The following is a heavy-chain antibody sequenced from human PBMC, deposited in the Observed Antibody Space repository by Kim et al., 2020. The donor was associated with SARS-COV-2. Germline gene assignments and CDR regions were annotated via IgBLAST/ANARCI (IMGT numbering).Heavy chain of an antibody. V-gene: IGHV3-11*01. J-gene: IGHJ4*02. D-gene: IGHD3-10*01. Sequence: GGSLRLSCAASGFTFSDYYMSWIRQAPGKGLEWVSYISSSGSTIYYADSVKGRFTISRDNAKNSLYLQMNSLRAEDTAVYYCARISADYYGSGSYSRYFDYWGQGTLVTVSS. CDR3: ARISADYYGSGSYSRYFDY. CDR2: ISSSGSTI. CDR1: GFTFSDYY.